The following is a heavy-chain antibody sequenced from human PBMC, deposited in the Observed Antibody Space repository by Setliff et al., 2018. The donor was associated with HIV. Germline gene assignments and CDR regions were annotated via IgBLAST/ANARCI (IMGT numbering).Heavy chain of an antibody. CDR1: GYTFTSYG. V-gene: IGHV1-18*01. CDR2: ISAYNGNT. D-gene: IGHD6-13*01. Sequence: ASVKVSCQASGYTFTSYGISWVRQAPGQGLEGMGWISAYNGNTNYAQKLQGRVTMTTDTSTSTAYMELRSLRSDDTAVYYCARDIADTVDYYFVYWGQGTLVTVSS. CDR3: ARDIADTVDYYFVY. J-gene: IGHJ4*02.